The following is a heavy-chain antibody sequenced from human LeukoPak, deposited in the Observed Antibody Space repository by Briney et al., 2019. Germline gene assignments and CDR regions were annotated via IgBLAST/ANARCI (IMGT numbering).Heavy chain of an antibody. D-gene: IGHD6-13*01. Sequence: SETLSLTCTVSGGSIKSYYWSWIRQPPGKGLEWIGYIYYSGSTNYNPSLKSRVTISVDTSKNQFSLKLSSVTAADTAVYYCAKHYSMSYWGQGTLVTVSS. J-gene: IGHJ4*02. CDR2: IYYSGST. CDR3: AKHYSMSY. V-gene: IGHV4-59*01. CDR1: GGSIKSYY.